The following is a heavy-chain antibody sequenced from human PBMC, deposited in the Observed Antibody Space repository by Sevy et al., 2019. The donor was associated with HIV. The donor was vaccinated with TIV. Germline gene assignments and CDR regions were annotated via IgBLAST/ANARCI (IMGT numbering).Heavy chain of an antibody. Sequence: ASVKVSCKASGYIFTSYGISWVRQAPRQGLEWMGWINGHNGNTNYVQNFQGRVTMTTDTSTNTAYMELRSLRSDDPAVYYCARDGYDGSGYQRGLFDFWGQGTLVTVSS. CDR1: GYIFTSYG. CDR3: ARDGYDGSGYQRGLFDF. D-gene: IGHD3-22*01. V-gene: IGHV1-18*01. J-gene: IGHJ4*02. CDR2: INGHNGNT.